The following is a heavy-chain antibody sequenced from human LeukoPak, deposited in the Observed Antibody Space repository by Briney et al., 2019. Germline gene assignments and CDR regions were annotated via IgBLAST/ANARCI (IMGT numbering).Heavy chain of an antibody. J-gene: IGHJ6*03. CDR3: VKRGSYYYGSGTYYHYMDV. V-gene: IGHV3-30*02. D-gene: IGHD3-10*01. Sequence: GGSLRLSCAASGFTFNTYGMHWVRQAPGKGLEWVAFIRYDGSNKYYADSVKGRFTISRDNSKSAMFLQMNSLRAEDTAVYYCVKRGSYYYGSGTYYHYMDVWGKGTTVTVSS. CDR2: IRYDGSNK. CDR1: GFTFNTYG.